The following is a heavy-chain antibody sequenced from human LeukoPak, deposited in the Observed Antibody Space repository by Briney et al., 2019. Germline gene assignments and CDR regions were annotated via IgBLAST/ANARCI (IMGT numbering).Heavy chain of an antibody. CDR3: ASGYYYDSSGYHPDAFDI. CDR2: ISAYNGNT. CDR1: GFTFTSSA. V-gene: IGHV1-18*01. Sequence: ASVKVSCKASGFTFTSSAVQWVRQAPGQGLEWMGWISAYNGNTNYAQKLQGRVTMTSDTSTSTAYMELRSLRSDDTAVYYCASGYYYDSSGYHPDAFDIWGQGTMVTVSS. D-gene: IGHD3-22*01. J-gene: IGHJ3*02.